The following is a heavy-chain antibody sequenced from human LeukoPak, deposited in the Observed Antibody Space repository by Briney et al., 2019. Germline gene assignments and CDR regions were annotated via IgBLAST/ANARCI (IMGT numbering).Heavy chain of an antibody. CDR1: GYTFTGYY. CDR3: ARILGRGVADY. Sequence: ASVKVSCKASGYTFTGYYLHWVRQAPGQGLEWMEWINPNSGGTNYAQKFQGWVTMTRDTSISTAYMELSRLRSDDTAVYYCARILGRGVADYWGQGTLATVSS. D-gene: IGHD3-10*01. V-gene: IGHV1-2*04. J-gene: IGHJ4*02. CDR2: INPNSGGT.